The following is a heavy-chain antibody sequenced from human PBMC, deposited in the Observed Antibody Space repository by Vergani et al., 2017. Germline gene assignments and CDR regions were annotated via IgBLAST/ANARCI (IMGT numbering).Heavy chain of an antibody. Sequence: EVQLVESGGGLVQPGGSLRLSCAASGFTVSSNYMSWVRQAPGKGLEWVSVIYSGGSTYYADSVKGRFTISRDNSKNTLYLQPNSLRAEDTAVYYCGRGVGDSSGWGMDALDSGGEGT. D-gene: IGHD6-19*01. V-gene: IGHV3-66*01. J-gene: IGHJ3*02. CDR1: GFTVSSNY. CDR2: IYSGGST. CDR3: GRGVGDSSGWGMDALDS.